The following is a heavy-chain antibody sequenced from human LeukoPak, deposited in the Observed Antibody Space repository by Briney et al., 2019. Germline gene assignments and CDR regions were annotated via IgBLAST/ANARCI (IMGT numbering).Heavy chain of an antibody. D-gene: IGHD3-3*01. V-gene: IGHV1-18*01. J-gene: IGHJ4*02. Sequence: ASVKVSCKASGYTFSRNGISWVRQDPGQGLEWMGWIGAYNGNTKYVQKFQGRVIMTTDTSTSTAYMELRSLRSDDTAVYYCAKDHDFDFDYWGQGTLVTVSS. CDR2: IGAYNGNT. CDR3: AKDHDFDFDY. CDR1: GYTFSRNG.